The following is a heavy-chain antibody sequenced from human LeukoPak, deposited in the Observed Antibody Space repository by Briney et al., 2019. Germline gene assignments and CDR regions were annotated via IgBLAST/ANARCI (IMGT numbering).Heavy chain of an antibody. CDR2: ISSRNDDI. D-gene: IGHD3-3*01. J-gene: IGHJ4*02. V-gene: IGHV3-21*04. CDR1: GFTFSSYG. Sequence: PGGSLRLSCATSGFTFSSYGMNWVRQAPGKGLEWVSFISSRNDDINYADFMKGRFTISRDNAKNSLYLQMDSLRAEDTAVYHCVKDSWSNTIGGYDYWGQGTLVTVSS. CDR3: VKDSWSNTIGGYDY.